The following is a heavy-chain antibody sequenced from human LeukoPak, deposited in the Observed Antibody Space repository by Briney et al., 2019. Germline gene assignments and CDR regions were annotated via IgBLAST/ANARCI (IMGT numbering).Heavy chain of an antibody. V-gene: IGHV4-59*01. CDR3: ARTYDSSGYSAFHV. CDR2: IHYSGST. CDR1: GGSISSYY. Sequence: PSETLSLTCTVSGGSISSYYWSWIRQPPGKGLEWIGYIHYSGSTNYNPSLESRVTISVDTSKSHFSLNLTSVTAADTAMYYCARTYDSSGYSAFHVWGQGTMVTVSS. D-gene: IGHD3-22*01. J-gene: IGHJ3*01.